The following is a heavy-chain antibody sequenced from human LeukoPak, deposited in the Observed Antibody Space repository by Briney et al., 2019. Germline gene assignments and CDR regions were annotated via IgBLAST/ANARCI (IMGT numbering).Heavy chain of an antibody. CDR3: ARGAEWELPYYFDY. Sequence: SETLSLTCAVYGGSFSGYYWSWIRQPPGKGLEWIGEINHSGSTNYNPSHKSRVTISVDTSKNQFSLKLSSVTAADTAVYYCARGAEWELPYYFDYWGQGTLVTVSS. J-gene: IGHJ4*02. D-gene: IGHD1-26*01. V-gene: IGHV4-34*01. CDR1: GGSFSGYY. CDR2: INHSGST.